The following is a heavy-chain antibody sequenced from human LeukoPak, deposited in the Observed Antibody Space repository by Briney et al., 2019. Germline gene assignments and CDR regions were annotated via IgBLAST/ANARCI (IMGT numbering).Heavy chain of an antibody. D-gene: IGHD1-26*01. J-gene: IGHJ6*02. V-gene: IGHV3-21*01. Sequence: GSLRLSCAASGFTFSRYNMNWVRQAPGMGLEWVSSISSSSTYIYYADSMKGRITISRDNAKNSLYLQVNSLTAEDTAVYFCARVGSSGDYAGMDVWGQGTTVTVS. CDR2: ISSSSTYI. CDR3: ARVGSSGDYAGMDV. CDR1: GFTFSRYN.